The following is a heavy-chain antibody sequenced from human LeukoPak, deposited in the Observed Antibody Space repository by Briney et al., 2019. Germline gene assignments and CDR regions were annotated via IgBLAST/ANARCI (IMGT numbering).Heavy chain of an antibody. CDR3: ARGGGSYVFQH. J-gene: IGHJ1*01. V-gene: IGHV3-21*01. CDR1: GFTFSSYS. Sequence: TGGSLRLSCAASGFTFSSYSMTWVRQAPGKGLEWVSTIRSNGGDTFYTDSVKGRFTISRDNAKNSLYLQMNSLRVEDTAVYYCARGGGSYVFQHWGQGTLVTVSS. CDR2: IRSNGGDT. D-gene: IGHD1-26*01.